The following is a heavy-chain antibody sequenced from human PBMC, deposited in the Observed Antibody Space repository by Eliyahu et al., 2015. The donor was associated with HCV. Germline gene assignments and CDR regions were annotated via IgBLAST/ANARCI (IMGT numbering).Heavy chain of an antibody. CDR1: GGSVSSGSYY. Sequence: QVQLQESGPGLVKPSQTLSLTCTVSGGSVSSGSYYWSWIRXAAGXGXEWIGRIXTTGSTTHNPSLKSRVSMSIDKSKNQFSLRLAXVTAADTAVYYCARAPALDWFDPWGQGTLVTVSS. D-gene: IGHD3-3*01. V-gene: IGHV4-61*02. CDR2: IXTTGST. CDR3: ARAPALDWFDP. J-gene: IGHJ5*02.